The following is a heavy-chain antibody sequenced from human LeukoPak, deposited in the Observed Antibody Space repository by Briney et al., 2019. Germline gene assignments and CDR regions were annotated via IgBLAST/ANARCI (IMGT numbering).Heavy chain of an antibody. CDR2: IFGSSGSTGST. CDR1: GFTFSNYA. V-gene: IGHV3-23*01. CDR3: AKDRTFYSDFSAYYFSPPLQHY. D-gene: IGHD3-22*01. J-gene: IGHJ4*02. Sequence: PGGSLRLSCAASGFTFSNYAMSWVRQAPGKGLEWVSGIFGSSGSTGSTYYTDSVKGRVTISRDNSRNTVYLQVNSLRAEDTAVYYCAKDRTFYSDFSAYYFSPPLQHYWGQGTLVIVSS.